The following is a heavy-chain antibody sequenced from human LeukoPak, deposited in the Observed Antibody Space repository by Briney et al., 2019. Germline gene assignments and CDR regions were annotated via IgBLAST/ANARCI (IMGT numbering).Heavy chain of an antibody. Sequence: PWGSLRLSCAASGFTFSSYSMNWVRQAPGKGLEWVSSISSSSSYIYYADSVKGRFTISRDNAKNSLYLQMNSLRAEDTAVYYCARDTYTYCGGDCFHPWGEDYWGQGTLVTVSS. D-gene: IGHD2-21*01. CDR1: GFTFSSYS. CDR3: ARDTYTYCGGDCFHPWGEDY. J-gene: IGHJ4*02. CDR2: ISSSSSYI. V-gene: IGHV3-21*01.